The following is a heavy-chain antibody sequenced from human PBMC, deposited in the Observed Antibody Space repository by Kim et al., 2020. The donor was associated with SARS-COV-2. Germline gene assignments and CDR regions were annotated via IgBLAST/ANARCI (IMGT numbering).Heavy chain of an antibody. Sequence: NPALKSRVTISVDTSKNQFSLKLSSVIAADTAVYYCARAYGSGSKNWFDPWGQGTLVTVSS. J-gene: IGHJ5*02. D-gene: IGHD3-10*01. V-gene: IGHV4-4*09. CDR3: ARAYGSGSKNWFDP.